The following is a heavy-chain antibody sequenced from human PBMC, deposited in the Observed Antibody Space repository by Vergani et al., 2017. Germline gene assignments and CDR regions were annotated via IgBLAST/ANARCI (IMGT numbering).Heavy chain of an antibody. CDR2: INHSGST. CDR1: GGSISSSSYY. J-gene: IGHJ4*02. CDR3: ARGPPYTIFGDTGSYYFDY. Sequence: QLQLQESGPGLVKPSETLSLTCTVSGGSISSSSYYWGWIRQPPGKGLEWIGEINHSGSTNYNPSLKSRVTISVDTSKNQFSLKLSSVTAADTAVYYCARGPPYTIFGDTGSYYFDYWGQGTLVTVSS. V-gene: IGHV4-39*07. D-gene: IGHD3-3*01.